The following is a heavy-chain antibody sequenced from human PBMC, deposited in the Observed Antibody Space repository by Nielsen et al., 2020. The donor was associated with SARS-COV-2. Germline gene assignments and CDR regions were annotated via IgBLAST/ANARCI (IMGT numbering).Heavy chain of an antibody. CDR3: ARYARKGRDYYYGMDV. CDR2: INHSGST. V-gene: IGHV4-39*07. CDR1: GGSISSGDYY. J-gene: IGHJ6*02. D-gene: IGHD2-2*01. Sequence: SETLSLTCTVSGGSISSGDYYWSWIRQPPGKGLEWIGEINHSGSTNYNPSLKSRVTISVDTSKNQFSLKLSSVTAADTAVYYCARYARKGRDYYYGMDVWGQGTTVTVSS.